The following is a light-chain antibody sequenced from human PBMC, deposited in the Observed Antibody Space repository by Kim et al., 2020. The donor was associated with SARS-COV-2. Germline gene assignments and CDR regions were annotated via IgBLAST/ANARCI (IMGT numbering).Light chain of an antibody. CDR1: KLGDKY. Sequence: VSPGQTASITCSGNKLGDKYACWYQQKPGQSPVLVIYQDSKRPSGIPERFSGSNSGNTATLTISGTQAMDEADYYCQAWDSSTAVFGGGTKLTVL. CDR2: QDS. V-gene: IGLV3-1*01. CDR3: QAWDSSTAV. J-gene: IGLJ2*01.